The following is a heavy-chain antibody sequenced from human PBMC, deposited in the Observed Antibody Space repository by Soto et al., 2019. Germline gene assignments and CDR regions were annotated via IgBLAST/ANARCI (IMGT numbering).Heavy chain of an antibody. D-gene: IGHD5-12*01. V-gene: IGHV4-39*01. Sequence: SETLSLTCTVSGGSISSSSYYWGWILQPPGKGLEWIGSVSYSGTTYYNPSLKSRVTISVDTSKNQFSLKLSSVTAADTAVYYCAMGGLRPADAFDIWGQGTMVTVSS. CDR3: AMGGLRPADAFDI. J-gene: IGHJ3*02. CDR1: GGSISSSSYY. CDR2: VSYSGTT.